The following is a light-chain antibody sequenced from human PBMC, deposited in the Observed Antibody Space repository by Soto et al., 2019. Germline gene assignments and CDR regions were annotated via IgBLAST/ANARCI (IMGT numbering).Light chain of an antibody. CDR3: QQSYTSPPT. V-gene: IGKV1-39*01. J-gene: IGKJ1*01. Sequence: DIQMNQSPSSLSASVGDRVTITCRASETIRMYLNWYQQRPGKAPNLQIYGASRLHSGVPSRFTGSGSGTDFTLTISSLTPDDFASYFRQQSYTSPPTFGQGTKVDIK. CDR2: GAS. CDR1: ETIRMY.